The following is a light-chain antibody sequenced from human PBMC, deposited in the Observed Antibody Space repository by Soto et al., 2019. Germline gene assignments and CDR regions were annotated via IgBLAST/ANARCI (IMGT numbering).Light chain of an antibody. CDR1: QSVSSY. CDR2: DAS. J-gene: IGKJ4*01. CDR3: QQCSNWLT. V-gene: IGKV3-11*01. Sequence: EIVLTQSPATLSLSPGERATLSCRASQSVSSYIAWYQQTPGQPPRLLIYDASNRATFIPAWFSGGGWRTVFTLTISSLAPEDVVVYCCQQCSNWLTFGGGTKVEIK.